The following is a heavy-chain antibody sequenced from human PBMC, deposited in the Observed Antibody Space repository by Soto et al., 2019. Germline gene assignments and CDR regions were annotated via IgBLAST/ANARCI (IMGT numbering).Heavy chain of an antibody. V-gene: IGHV4-28*01. CDR2: IYYSGTT. CDR3: ARRYGSCFDY. Sequence: SETLPVTCAVSCYSISSSNWWGWIRHPPGKGLEWIGYIYYSGTTYYNPSLKSRVTISVDTSKNQFSLKLSSVTAADTAVYYCARRYGSCFDYWGQGTLVTVSS. CDR1: CYSISSSNW. J-gene: IGHJ4*02. D-gene: IGHD6-6*01.